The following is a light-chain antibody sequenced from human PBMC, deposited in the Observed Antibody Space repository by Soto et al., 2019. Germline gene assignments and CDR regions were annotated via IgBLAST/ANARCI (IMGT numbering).Light chain of an antibody. CDR2: EVS. J-gene: IGLJ1*01. V-gene: IGLV2-14*01. Sequence: QSVLTQPASVSGSPGQSITISCTGTSSDVGTYNYVSWYQHHPGEAPKLIIYEVSYRPSGVSNRFSDSKSGSTASLTISGLQAEDESDYYCSSFSSTTTYVFGTGTKVTVL. CDR1: SSDVGTYNY. CDR3: SSFSSTTTYV.